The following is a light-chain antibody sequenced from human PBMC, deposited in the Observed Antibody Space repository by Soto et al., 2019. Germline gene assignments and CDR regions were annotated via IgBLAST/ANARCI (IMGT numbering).Light chain of an antibody. Sequence: EIVLTQSPGTLSLSRGEGATLSCRASQSVSNNYLAWYQQKPGQAPRLLIYGASNRATGTPDRFSGSGSGTDFTLTISRLEPEDFAVYYCQQYGSSGTFGQGTKVDIK. CDR1: QSVSNNY. CDR3: QQYGSSGT. V-gene: IGKV3-20*01. CDR2: GAS. J-gene: IGKJ1*01.